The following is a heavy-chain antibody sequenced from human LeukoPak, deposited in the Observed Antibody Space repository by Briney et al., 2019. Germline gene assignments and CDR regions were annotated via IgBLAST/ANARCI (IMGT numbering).Heavy chain of an antibody. CDR2: ISYDGSNK. CDR1: GFTFSSYA. CDR3: ARADSSWRAFDI. J-gene: IGHJ3*02. V-gene: IGHV3-30*04. D-gene: IGHD6-13*01. Sequence: PGRSLRLSCAASGFTFSSYAMHWVRQAPGKGLEWVAVISYDGSNKYYADSVKGRFTISRDNSKNTLYLQINSLRAEDTAVYYCARADSSWRAFDIWGQGTMVTVSS.